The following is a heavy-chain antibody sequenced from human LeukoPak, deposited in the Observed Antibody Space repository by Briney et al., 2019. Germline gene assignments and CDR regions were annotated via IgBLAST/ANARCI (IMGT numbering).Heavy chain of an antibody. D-gene: IGHD3-22*01. CDR2: IYYSGST. CDR1: GGSITNYY. V-gene: IGHV4-59*01. Sequence: PSETLSLTCTVSGGSITNYYWSWIRQPPGKGLEWIGYIYYSGSTNYNSSLKSRVTISVDTSTNQFSLKLSSVTAADTAVYFCARGGRLLGKFDYWGQGTLVTVSS. J-gene: IGHJ4*02. CDR3: ARGGRLLGKFDY.